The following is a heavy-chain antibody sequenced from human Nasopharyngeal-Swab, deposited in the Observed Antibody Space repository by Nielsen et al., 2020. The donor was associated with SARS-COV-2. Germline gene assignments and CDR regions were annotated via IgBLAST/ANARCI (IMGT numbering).Heavy chain of an antibody. CDR1: GFTFSSYS. D-gene: IGHD3-10*01. CDR2: ISSSSSYI. J-gene: IGHJ4*02. V-gene: IGHV3-21*04. Sequence: GGSLRLSCAASGFTFSSYSMNWVRQAPGKGLEWVSSISSSSSYIYYADSVKGRFTISRDNAKNSLYLQMNSLRAEDTALYYCATTGMGRGYFDYWGQGTLVTVSS. CDR3: ATTGMGRGYFDY.